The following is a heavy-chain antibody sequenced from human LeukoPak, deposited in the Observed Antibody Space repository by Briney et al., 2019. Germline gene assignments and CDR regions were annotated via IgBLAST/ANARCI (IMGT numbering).Heavy chain of an antibody. D-gene: IGHD1-26*01. J-gene: IGHJ4*02. Sequence: SGTLSLTCDVSGGSISNTNWWSWVRQPPGQGVEWIGEVSLAGQTNYNLSVDGRLTMSLDEHGNQLSLKLTSVTAAHTSIYYCSRESGAFCPFGYWGQGTLVIVPS. V-gene: IGHV4-4*02. CDR2: VSLAGQT. CDR1: GGSISNTNW. CDR3: SRESGAFCPFGY.